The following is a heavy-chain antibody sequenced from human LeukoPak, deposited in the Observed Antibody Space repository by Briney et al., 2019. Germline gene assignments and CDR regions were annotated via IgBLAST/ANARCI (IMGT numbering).Heavy chain of an antibody. CDR1: GFTFTTSA. CDR3: AAASNYYDRSNYYSYAMDV. V-gene: IGHV1-58*01. Sequence: SVKVSCKASGFTFTTSAVQWVRQARGQRLEWIGWIVVGSGNTNYAQKFQERVTITRDMFTGTVYMDLSSQRSEDTAVYYCAAASNYYDRSNYYSYAMDVWGQGTTVTVSS. D-gene: IGHD3-22*01. CDR2: IVVGSGNT. J-gene: IGHJ6*02.